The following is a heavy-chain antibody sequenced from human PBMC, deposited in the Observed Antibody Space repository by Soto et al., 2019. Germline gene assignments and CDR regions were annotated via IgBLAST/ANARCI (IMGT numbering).Heavy chain of an antibody. CDR2: ISPDGNKA. J-gene: IGHJ3*02. V-gene: IGHV3-30-3*01. CDR3: VRGPSRGAFDI. Sequence: QVQLLESGGDVVQPGRSLRLSCAASGSTFSSYDIHWVRQAPGKGLEWVAHISPDGNKAYYADSVKGRFIISRDNARNTVYLQVNSLRPEDTAVYHCVRGPSRGAFDIWGQGTLLTVSS. CDR1: GSTFSSYD.